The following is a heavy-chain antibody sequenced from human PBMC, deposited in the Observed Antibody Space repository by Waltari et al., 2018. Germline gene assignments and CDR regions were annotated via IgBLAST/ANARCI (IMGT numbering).Heavy chain of an antibody. V-gene: IGHV4-39*07. D-gene: IGHD4-4*01. CDR2: IYYSGST. CDR1: GYSISSSSYY. Sequence: QLQLQESGPGLVKPSETLSLTCTVSGYSISSSSYYWGWIRQPPGKGLEWIASIYYSGSTYYTPSLSSRATISVDTSKNQFSLRLSSVTAADTAIYYCAREATVAFDCWGQGSLVTVSS. CDR3: AREATVAFDC. J-gene: IGHJ4*02.